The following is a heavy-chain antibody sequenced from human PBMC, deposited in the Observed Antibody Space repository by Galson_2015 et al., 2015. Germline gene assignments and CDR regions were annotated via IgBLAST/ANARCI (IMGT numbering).Heavy chain of an antibody. Sequence: SLRLSCAASGFTVSSNYMSWVRQAPGKGLEWVSVIYSGGSTYYADSVKGRFTISRDNSKNTLYLQMNSLRAEDTAVYYCARDRRITIFGVASFDYWGQGTLVTVSS. CDR2: IYSGGST. D-gene: IGHD3-3*01. V-gene: IGHV3-66*01. J-gene: IGHJ4*02. CDR3: ARDRRITIFGVASFDY. CDR1: GFTVSSNY.